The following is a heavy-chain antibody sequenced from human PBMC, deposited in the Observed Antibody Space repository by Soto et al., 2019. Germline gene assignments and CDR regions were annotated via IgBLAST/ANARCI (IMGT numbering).Heavy chain of an antibody. D-gene: IGHD4-17*01. CDR1: GGSISSGGYY. J-gene: IGHJ3*02. V-gene: IGHV4-31*03. Sequence: QVQLQESGPGLVKPSQTLSLTCTVSGGSISSGGYYWSWIRQHPGKGLEWIGYIYYSGSTYYNPSLKSRVTISVDTSKNQFSLKLSSVTAADTAVYYCARDGVRGWEYGDATDAFDIWGQGTMVTVSS. CDR3: ARDGVRGWEYGDATDAFDI. CDR2: IYYSGST.